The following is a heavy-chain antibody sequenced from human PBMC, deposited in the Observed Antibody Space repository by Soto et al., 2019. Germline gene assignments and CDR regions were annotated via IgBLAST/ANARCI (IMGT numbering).Heavy chain of an antibody. CDR1: GGSISSYY. V-gene: IGHV4-59*01. J-gene: IGHJ6*03. D-gene: IGHD3-16*01. CDR3: ARGLRGVRYYYYYYMDD. Sequence: SETLSLTCTVSGGSISSYYWSWIRQSPGKGMEWIGYIYYSGSTNYNPSLKSRVTISVDTSKNQFSLNLSSVTAADTAVYYCARGLRGVRYYYYYYMDDWGKGTTVTVS. CDR2: IYYSGST.